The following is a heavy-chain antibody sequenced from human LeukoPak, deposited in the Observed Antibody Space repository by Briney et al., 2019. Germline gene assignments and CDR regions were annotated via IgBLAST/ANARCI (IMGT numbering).Heavy chain of an antibody. CDR1: GYSISSGYS. V-gene: IGHV4-38-2*01. CDR2: IYHSGST. J-gene: IGHJ4*02. CDR3: ARQLWFLFYYFDY. D-gene: IGHD5-18*01. Sequence: SETLSLTCAVSGYSISSGYSWGWIRQPPGKGLEWIGSIYHSGSTYYNPSLKSRVTISVDTSKNQFSLKLSSVTAADTAVYYCARQLWFLFYYFDYWGQGTLVTVSS.